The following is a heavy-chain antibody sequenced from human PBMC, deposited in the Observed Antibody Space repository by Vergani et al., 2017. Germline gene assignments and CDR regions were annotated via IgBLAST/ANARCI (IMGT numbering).Heavy chain of an antibody. J-gene: IGHJ3*02. CDR2: IIPILGIA. Sequence: QVQLVQSGAEVKKPGSSVKVSCKASGGTFSSYAISWVRQAPGQGLEWMGRIIPILGIANSAQKFQGRVTITADKSTSTAYMELSSLRSEDTAVYYCARYFYNGDADAFDIWGQGTMVTVSS. V-gene: IGHV1-69*04. CDR3: ARYFYNGDADAFDI. D-gene: IGHD4-17*01. CDR1: GGTFSSYA.